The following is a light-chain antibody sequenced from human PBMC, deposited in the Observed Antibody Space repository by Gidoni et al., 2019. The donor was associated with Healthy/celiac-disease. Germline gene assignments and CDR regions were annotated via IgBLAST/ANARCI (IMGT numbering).Light chain of an antibody. CDR2: GAS. CDR3: QQYNNWPLGYT. J-gene: IGKJ2*01. V-gene: IGKV3-15*01. Sequence: EIVMTQSPATLSVSPGERATLSCRASQSVSSNLAWYQQKPGQAPRLLIYGASTRATGIPARFSGSGSGTEFTLTISSLQSEDFAVYYCQQYNNWPLGYTFGQXTKLEIK. CDR1: QSVSSN.